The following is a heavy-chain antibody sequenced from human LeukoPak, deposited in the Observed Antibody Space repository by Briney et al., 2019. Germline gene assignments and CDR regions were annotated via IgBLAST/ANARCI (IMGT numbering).Heavy chain of an antibody. D-gene: IGHD2-2*01. J-gene: IGHJ5*02. CDR3: ARGRYCSSTSCYGSPYRNWFDP. CDR1: GWSFSGYY. CDR2: INHSGST. Sequence: SETLSLTCAVYGWSFSGYYWSWIRQPPGKGLEWIGEINHSGSTNYNPSLKSRVTISVDTSKNQFSLKLSSVTAADTAVYYCARGRYCSSTSCYGSPYRNWFDPWGQGTLVTVSS. V-gene: IGHV4-34*01.